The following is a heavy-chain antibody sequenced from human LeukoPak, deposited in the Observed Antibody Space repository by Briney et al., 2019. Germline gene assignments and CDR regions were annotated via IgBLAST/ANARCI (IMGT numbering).Heavy chain of an antibody. CDR2: IYYSGST. CDR3: ARTTEGYCSSTRCYGFSYYYYMDV. J-gene: IGHJ6*03. D-gene: IGHD2-2*01. CDR1: GGSISSYY. V-gene: IGHV4-59*01. Sequence: PSETLSLTCTVSGGSISSYYWSWIRQPPGKELEWIGYIYYSGSTNYNPSLKSRVTISVDMSKNQFSLKLSSVTAADTAVYYCARTTEGYCSSTRCYGFSYYYYMDVWGKGTTVTISS.